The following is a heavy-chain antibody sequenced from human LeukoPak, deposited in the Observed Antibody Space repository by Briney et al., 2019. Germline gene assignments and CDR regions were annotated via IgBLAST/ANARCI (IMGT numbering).Heavy chain of an antibody. CDR1: GFTFSSYG. D-gene: IGHD4-17*01. CDR2: IWYDGSNK. Sequence: GGSLGLSCAASGFTFSSYGMHWVRQAPGKGLEWVAVIWYDGSNKYYADSVKGRFTISRDNSKNTLYLQMNSLRAEDTAVYYCAKDARLYGDYVPYFDYWGQGTLVTVSS. V-gene: IGHV3-33*06. CDR3: AKDARLYGDYVPYFDY. J-gene: IGHJ4*02.